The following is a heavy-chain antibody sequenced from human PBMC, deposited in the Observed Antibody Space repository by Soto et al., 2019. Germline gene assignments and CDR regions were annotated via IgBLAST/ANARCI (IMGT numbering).Heavy chain of an antibody. V-gene: IGHV5-51*01. J-gene: IGHJ4*02. CDR2: IYPGDSDT. D-gene: IGHD5-12*01. CDR1: GYSFTSYW. Sequence: PGESLKISCKGSGYSFTSYWIGWVRQMPGKGLEWMGIIYPGDSDTRYSPSFQGQVTISADKSISTAYLQWSSLKASDTAMYYCARTAGSGYSGYDAQIDYWGQGTLVTVSS. CDR3: ARTAGSGYSGYDAQIDY.